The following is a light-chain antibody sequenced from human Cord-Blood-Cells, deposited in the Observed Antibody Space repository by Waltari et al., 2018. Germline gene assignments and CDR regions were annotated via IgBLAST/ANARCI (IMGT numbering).Light chain of an antibody. CDR2: GAS. CDR1: QSVSSN. J-gene: IGKJ1*01. V-gene: IGKV3-15*01. Sequence: EIVMTPSPATLSVSPGERATLSCRASQSVSSNLAWYQQKPGQAPRLLICGASTRATGIPAMFSGSGSGTEFTLTISSLQSEDFAVYYCQQYNNWWTFGQGTKVEIK. CDR3: QQYNNWWT.